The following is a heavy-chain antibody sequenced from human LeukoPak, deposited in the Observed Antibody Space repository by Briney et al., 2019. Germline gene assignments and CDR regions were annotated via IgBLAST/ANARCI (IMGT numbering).Heavy chain of an antibody. CDR3: ARDLYSYGTYYFDY. CDR1: GFTFSSYS. Sequence: GGSLRLSCAASGFTFSSYSMNWVRQAPGKGLEWVSSISSSSSSYIYYADSVKGRFTISRDNAKNSLYLQMNSLRAEDTAVYYCARDLYSYGTYYFDYWGQGTLVTVSS. CDR2: ISSSSSSYI. J-gene: IGHJ4*02. D-gene: IGHD5-18*01. V-gene: IGHV3-21*01.